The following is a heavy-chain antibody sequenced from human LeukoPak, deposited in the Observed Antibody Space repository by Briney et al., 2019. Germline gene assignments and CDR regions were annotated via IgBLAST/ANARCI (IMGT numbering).Heavy chain of an antibody. Sequence: PGGSLRLSCAASGFTFSDYYMSWIRQAPGEGLEWVSYISSSGSTIYYADSVKGRFTISRDNAKNSLYLQMNSLRAEDMAVYYCARARGKDYYYMDVWGKGTTVTVSS. CDR3: ARARGKDYYYMDV. D-gene: IGHD3-10*01. J-gene: IGHJ6*03. CDR1: GFTFSDYY. CDR2: ISSSGSTI. V-gene: IGHV3-11*04.